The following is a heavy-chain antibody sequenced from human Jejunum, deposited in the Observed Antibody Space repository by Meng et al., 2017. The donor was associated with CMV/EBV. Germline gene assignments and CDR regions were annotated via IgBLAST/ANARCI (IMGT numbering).Heavy chain of an antibody. CDR1: GFTFSSDG. V-gene: IGHV3-30*02. CDR3: AKDVDH. CDR2: IEYDGSDK. Sequence: QVQLVESGGGVFQPGGSLRLSCAASGFTFSSDGMHWVRQAPGRGPEWVAFIEYDGSDKYYADSMKGRFTISRDNSKNTMYLQMTSLKAEDTALYYCAKDVDHWGQGTLVTVSS. J-gene: IGHJ4*02.